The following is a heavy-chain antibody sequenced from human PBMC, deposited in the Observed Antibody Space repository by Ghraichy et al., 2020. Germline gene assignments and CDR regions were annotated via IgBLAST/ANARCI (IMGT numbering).Heavy chain of an antibody. D-gene: IGHD1-14*01. CDR3: ARIGTSVTATGSRFDP. V-gene: IGHV1-69*13. Sequence: SVKLSCKASGGSLSNYIISWVRQAPGQGLEWMGGIIPIFGTANYAQKFQGRVSITADESTSTTYMELYSLTSEDTAVYYCARIGTSVTATGSRFDPWGQGTLVTVSS. CDR1: GGSLSNYI. CDR2: IIPIFGTA. J-gene: IGHJ5*02.